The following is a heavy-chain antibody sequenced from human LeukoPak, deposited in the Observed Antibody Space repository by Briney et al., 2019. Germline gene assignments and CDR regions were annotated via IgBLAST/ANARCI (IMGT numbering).Heavy chain of an antibody. Sequence: PGESLKISCKGSGFSLTNYWIGWVRQVPGKGLDWMGIIYPGDSDTRYSPSFQGQVTISADKSINTAHLQWSSLKASDPAMYYCARQYCGGDCYPEPDAFDIWGQGTMVTVSS. D-gene: IGHD2-21*02. CDR1: GFSLTNYW. CDR3: ARQYCGGDCYPEPDAFDI. J-gene: IGHJ3*02. CDR2: IYPGDSDT. V-gene: IGHV5-51*01.